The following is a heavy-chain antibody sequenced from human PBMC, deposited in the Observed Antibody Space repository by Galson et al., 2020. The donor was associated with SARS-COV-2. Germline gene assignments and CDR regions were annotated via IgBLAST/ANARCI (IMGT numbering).Heavy chain of an antibody. Sequence: SETLSLTCTVSGASISTSSYYWGWIRQPPGKGLQWIGSMYYGDNTYYSPSLKSRLTMSVDTSKNQFSLSVNSVTAADTAVYYCARGFDYWGQGTLVTVSS. V-gene: IGHV4-39*07. CDR1: GASISTSSYY. CDR2: MYYGDNT. CDR3: ARGFDY. J-gene: IGHJ4*02. D-gene: IGHD3-10*01.